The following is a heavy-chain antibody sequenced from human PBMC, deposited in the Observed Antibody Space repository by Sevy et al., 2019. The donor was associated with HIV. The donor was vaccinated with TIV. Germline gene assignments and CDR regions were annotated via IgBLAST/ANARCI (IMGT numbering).Heavy chain of an antibody. J-gene: IGHJ4*02. CDR2: IIPIFGTS. CDR1: GVTFSSYA. V-gene: IGHV1-69*13. Sequence: ASVKVSCKASGVTFSSYAISWVRQAPGQGLEWMGGIIPIFGTSNYAQKFQGRVTITADDSTSTAYMELSSLRSEDTAVYYGAGVGMYGSSWPNYFDYWGQGTLVTVSS. D-gene: IGHD6-6*01. CDR3: AGVGMYGSSWPNYFDY.